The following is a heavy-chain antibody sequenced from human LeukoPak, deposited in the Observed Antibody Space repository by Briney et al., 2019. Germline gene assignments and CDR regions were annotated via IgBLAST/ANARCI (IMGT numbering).Heavy chain of an antibody. CDR2: INPNSGGT. CDR3: ARGDCSGGSCYDFDY. D-gene: IGHD2-15*01. Sequence: ASVKVSCKASGYTFTGYYMHWVRQAPGQGLEWMGWINPNSGGTNYAQKFQGRVTMTRNTSISTAYMVLSSLRSEDTAVYYCARGDCSGGSCYDFDYWGQGTLVTVSS. J-gene: IGHJ4*02. V-gene: IGHV1-2*02. CDR1: GYTFTGYY.